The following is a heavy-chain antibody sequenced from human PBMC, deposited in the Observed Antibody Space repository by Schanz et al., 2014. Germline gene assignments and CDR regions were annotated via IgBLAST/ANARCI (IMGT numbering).Heavy chain of an antibody. CDR3: ARDGGAF. D-gene: IGHD3-16*01. V-gene: IGHV1-2*06. J-gene: IGHJ4*02. Sequence: VLLVQSGAEVKQPGASVKVSCKASGYTFTAYFIHWVRQAPGQGLEWMGRINPNTGGTNFAQKFQGRVTMTRETSITTAYMDLSGLTSDDTAVYYCARDGGAFWGQGTLVTVSS. CDR1: GYTFTAYF. CDR2: INPNTGGT.